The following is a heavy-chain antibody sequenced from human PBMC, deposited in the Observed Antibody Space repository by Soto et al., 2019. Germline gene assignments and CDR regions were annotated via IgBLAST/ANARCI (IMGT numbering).Heavy chain of an antibody. J-gene: IGHJ4*02. Sequence: EVQLVESGGGLVQPGGSLRLSCAASGLTFSASAMRWVRQAPGKGLEWVGRIRNKVDSYQTDYAAPVNGRFTISRDDSKNMAYLQMNSLTTEDTAVYYCCSHDARWGWCDYWGQGTLVTVSS. D-gene: IGHD2-21*01. V-gene: IGHV3-73*02. CDR2: IRNKVDSYQT. CDR3: CSHDARWGWCDY. CDR1: GLTFSASA.